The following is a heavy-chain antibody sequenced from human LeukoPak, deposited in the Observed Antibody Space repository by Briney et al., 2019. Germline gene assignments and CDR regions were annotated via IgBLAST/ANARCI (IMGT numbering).Heavy chain of an antibody. D-gene: IGHD3-10*01. CDR1: GGTFSSYA. J-gene: IGHJ5*02. Sequence: ASVKLSCKASGGTFSSYAISWVRQAPGQGLEWMGGIIPIFGTANYAQKFQGRVTITADESTSTAYMELSSLRSEDTAVYYCARDQYYYGSGRGANWFDPWGQGTLVTVSS. CDR3: ARDQYYYGSGRGANWFDP. V-gene: IGHV1-69*13. CDR2: IIPIFGTA.